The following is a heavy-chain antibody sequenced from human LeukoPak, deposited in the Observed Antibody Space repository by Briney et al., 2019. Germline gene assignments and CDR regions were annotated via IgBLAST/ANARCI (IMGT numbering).Heavy chain of an antibody. CDR3: ARAKLEPAGTGAFDI. Sequence: PGGSLRLSCTTSGFTFKNYAMTWVRQAPGKGLEWVSAIYPHGDPHYADSVKGRFTISRDNSKNSLYMQMETLRAEDTALYYCARAKLEPAGTGAFDIWARGQWSPSLQ. CDR2: IYPHGDP. D-gene: IGHD6-19*01. V-gene: IGHV3-23*01. J-gene: IGHJ3*02. CDR1: GFTFKNYA.